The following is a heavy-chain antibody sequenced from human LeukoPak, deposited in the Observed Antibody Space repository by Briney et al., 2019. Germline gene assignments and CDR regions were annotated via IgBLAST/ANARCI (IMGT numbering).Heavy chain of an antibody. CDR2: IYYSGST. CDR3: ARESAALGYCSGGSCYAFDY. J-gene: IGHJ4*02. D-gene: IGHD2-15*01. Sequence: PSETLSLTCTVSGGSISSSSYYWGWIRQPPGKGLEWIGSIYYSGSTYYNPSLKSRVTISVDTSKNQFSLKLSSVTAADTAVYYCARESAALGYCSGGSCYAFDYWGQGTLVTVSS. V-gene: IGHV4-39*02. CDR1: GGSISSSSYY.